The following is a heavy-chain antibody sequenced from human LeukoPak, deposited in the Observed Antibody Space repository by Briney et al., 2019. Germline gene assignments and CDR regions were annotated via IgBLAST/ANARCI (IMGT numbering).Heavy chain of an antibody. CDR1: GGSISSYY. V-gene: IGHV4-59*08. J-gene: IGHJ3*02. CDR3: ASTVAGISFDAFDI. D-gene: IGHD6-19*01. Sequence: SETLSLTCTVSGGSISSYYWSWFRQPPGKGLEWIGYIYYSGSTNYNPSLKSRVTISVDTSKNQFSLKLSSVTAADTAVYYCASTVAGISFDAFDIWGQGTMVTVSS. CDR2: IYYSGST.